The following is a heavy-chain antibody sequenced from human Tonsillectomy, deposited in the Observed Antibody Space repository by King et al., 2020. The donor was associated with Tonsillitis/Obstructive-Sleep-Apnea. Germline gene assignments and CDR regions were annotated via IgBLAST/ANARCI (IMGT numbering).Heavy chain of an antibody. Sequence: VQLVESGAEVKKPGASVKVSCKASGYTFTSYDINWVRQATGQGLEWMGWMNPNSGNKGYAQKFQGRVTMTRNTSTSTAYMELSSLRSEDTSVYYCARGRYYYGSGSYSWFDPWGQGTLVTVSS. CDR1: GYTFTSYD. CDR2: MNPNSGNK. CDR3: ARGRYYYGSGSYSWFDP. J-gene: IGHJ5*02. D-gene: IGHD3-10*01. V-gene: IGHV1-8*01.